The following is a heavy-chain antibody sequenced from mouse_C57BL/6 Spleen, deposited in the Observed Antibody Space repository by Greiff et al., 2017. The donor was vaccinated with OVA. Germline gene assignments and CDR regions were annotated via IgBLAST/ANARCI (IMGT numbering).Heavy chain of an antibody. CDR2: IDPSDSYT. CDR1: GYTFPSYW. D-gene: IGHD1-1*01. V-gene: IGHV1-50*01. Sequence: QVQLQQPGAELVKPGASVKLSCKASGYTFPSYWMQWVKQRPGQGLEWIGEIDPSDSYTNYNQKFKGRATLTVDTSSSTAYMQLSSLTSEDSAVYYCARATTEDYWGQGTTLTVSS. CDR3: ARATTEDY. J-gene: IGHJ2*01.